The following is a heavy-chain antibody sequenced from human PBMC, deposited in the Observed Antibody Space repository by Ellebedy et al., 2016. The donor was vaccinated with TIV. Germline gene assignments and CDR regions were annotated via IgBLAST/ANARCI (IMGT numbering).Heavy chain of an antibody. CDR2: ISTYSGDT. CDR1: DYTFSSYG. D-gene: IGHD5-12*01. J-gene: IGHJ4*02. Sequence: AASVKVSCKASDYTFSSYGISWVRQAPGQGLEWMGWISTYSGDTKYAQKFQGRVTMTTDTSTNTAYMGLRSLRSDDTAVSYCANDADDIMATFYYWGQGTLVTVSS. CDR3: ANDADDIMATFYY. V-gene: IGHV1-18*04.